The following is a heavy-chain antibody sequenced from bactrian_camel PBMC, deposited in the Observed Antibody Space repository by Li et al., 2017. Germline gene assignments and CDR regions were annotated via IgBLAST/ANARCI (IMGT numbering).Heavy chain of an antibody. CDR1: AGTIRFLN. CDR3: AGNSIGSISIHPS. D-gene: IGHD2*01. J-gene: IGHJ4*01. CDR2: IGRDGTT. Sequence: HVQLVESGGGLVQPGGSLRLSCVASAGTIRFLNMGWFRQAPGKEREGVAVIGRDGTTIDADSVKGRFTISKDTAKSTLYLKMNRMKVEDTALYYCAGNSIGSISIHPSWGQETQVTLS. V-gene: IGHV3S53*01.